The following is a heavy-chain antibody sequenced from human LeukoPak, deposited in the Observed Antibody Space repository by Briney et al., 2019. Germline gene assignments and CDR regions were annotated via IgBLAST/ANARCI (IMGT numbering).Heavy chain of an antibody. CDR1: GYTFTGYY. J-gene: IGHJ4*02. CDR2: INPNSGGT. Sequence: GASVKVSCKASGYTFTGYYMHWVRQAPGQGLEWMGWINPNSGGTNYAQKFQGRVTMTWDTSISTAYMELSRLRSDDTAVYYCARDGNYDSSGYYHGYDYWGQGTLVTVSS. CDR3: ARDGNYDSSGYYHGYDY. V-gene: IGHV1-2*02. D-gene: IGHD3-22*01.